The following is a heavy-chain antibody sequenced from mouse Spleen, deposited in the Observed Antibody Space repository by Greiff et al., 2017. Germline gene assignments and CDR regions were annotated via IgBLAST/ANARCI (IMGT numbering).Heavy chain of an antibody. Sequence: EVKLLESGPGLVKPSQSLSLTCSVTGYSITSGYYWNWIRQFPGNKLEWMGYISYDGSNNYNSSLKNRISITRDTSKNQFFLKLNSVTTEDTATYDCARGGGYDGYFDYWGQGTTLTVSS. V-gene: IGHV3-6*01. CDR1: GYSITSGYY. J-gene: IGHJ2*01. CDR2: ISYDGSN. D-gene: IGHD2-2*01. CDR3: ARGGGYDGYFDY.